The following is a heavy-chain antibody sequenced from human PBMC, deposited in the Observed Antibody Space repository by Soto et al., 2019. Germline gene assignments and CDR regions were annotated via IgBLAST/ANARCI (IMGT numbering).Heavy chain of an antibody. V-gene: IGHV1-8*01. CDR3: SRGYNGLRAVPSRDV. D-gene: IGHD5-12*01. CDR2: MNPNSGNT. Sequence: ASVRVSCKAAGYAFTSYDINWVRKATGQGLEWMGWMNPNSGNTGYAQKFQGRVTMTRNTSISTAYMELSRLRSEDTAVYYCSRGYNGLRAVPSRDVWGQGTTVTVSS. CDR1: GYAFTSYD. J-gene: IGHJ6*02.